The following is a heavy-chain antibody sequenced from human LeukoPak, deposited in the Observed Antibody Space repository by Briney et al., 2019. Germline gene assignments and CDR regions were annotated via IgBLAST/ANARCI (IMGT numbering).Heavy chain of an antibody. CDR2: ISYDGSNK. CDR3: ARDSIVGAIIGDY. CDR1: GFTFSSYA. J-gene: IGHJ4*02. V-gene: IGHV3-30-3*01. D-gene: IGHD1-26*01. Sequence: GGSLRLSCAASGFTFSSYAMHWVRQAPGKGLEWVAVISYDGSNKYYADSVKGRFTISRDNAKNSLYLQMNSLRAEDTAVYYCARDSIVGAIIGDYWGQGTLVTVSS.